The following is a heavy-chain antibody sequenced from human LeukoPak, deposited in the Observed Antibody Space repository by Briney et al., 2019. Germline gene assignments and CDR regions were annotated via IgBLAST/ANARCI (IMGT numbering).Heavy chain of an antibody. D-gene: IGHD6-19*01. CDR3: AREIAVAGKIDY. J-gene: IGHJ4*02. V-gene: IGHV1-69*04. CDR1: GGTFSSYA. Sequence: SVKVSCKASGGTFSSYAISWVRQAPGQGLEWMGRIIPILGIANYAQKFQGRVTITADKSTSTAYMELSSLRSEDTAVYYCAREIAVAGKIDYWGQGTLVTVSS. CDR2: IIPILGIA.